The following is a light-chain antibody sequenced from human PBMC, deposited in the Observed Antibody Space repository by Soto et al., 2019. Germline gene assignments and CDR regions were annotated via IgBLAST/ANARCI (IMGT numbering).Light chain of an antibody. CDR3: QSFDSSMDGWV. CDR2: ANT. Sequence: QSVLTQPPSVSGAPGQRVTISCTGSSSNIGAVHDVHWYQQIPETAPRLLVSANTNRPSGVPDRFSGSNSGTSASLAITGLQAEDEADYYCQSFDSSMDGWVFGGGTKLTVL. J-gene: IGLJ3*02. V-gene: IGLV1-40*01. CDR1: SSNIGAVHD.